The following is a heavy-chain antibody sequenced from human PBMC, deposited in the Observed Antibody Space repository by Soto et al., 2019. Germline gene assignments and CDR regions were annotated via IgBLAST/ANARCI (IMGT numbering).Heavy chain of an antibody. CDR3: AKSRNRYSYGTLDY. CDR2: ISWNSDSI. D-gene: IGHD5-18*01. CDR1: GFTFDDYA. V-gene: IGHV3-9*01. J-gene: IGHJ4*02. Sequence: GGSLRLSCAASGFTFDDYAMHWVRQAPGKGLEWVSGISWNSDSIGYADSVKGRFTISRDNAKNSLYLQMNSLRAEDTALYYCAKSRNRYSYGTLDYWGQGTLVTVSS.